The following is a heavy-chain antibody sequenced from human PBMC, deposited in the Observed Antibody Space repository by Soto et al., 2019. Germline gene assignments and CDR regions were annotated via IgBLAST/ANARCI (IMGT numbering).Heavy chain of an antibody. CDR2: MHYTGFS. CDR3: ARRGYYYYYMDV. V-gene: IGHV4-59*08. CDR1: GDSVTSHY. Sequence: SETLSLTCSFSGDSVTSHYLTWIRQSPEKGLEWIGYMHYTGFSHYNPSLKSRVTISVDRSKNQFSLQLSSVTAADTAVYYCARRGYYYYYMDVWGKGTTVTVSS. J-gene: IGHJ6*03.